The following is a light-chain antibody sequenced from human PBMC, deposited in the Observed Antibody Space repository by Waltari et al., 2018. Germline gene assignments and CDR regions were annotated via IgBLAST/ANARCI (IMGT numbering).Light chain of an antibody. J-gene: IGLJ3*02. V-gene: IGLV3-25*03. CDR1: ALTRQS. CDR2: KDT. Sequence: SSQLTQPSSVSLSPGQTARITCSGDALTRQSVYWYQLKPGLAPVMVIYKDTRRPPGIAERFSASTSGTTVTLTISGVQAEDEADYYCHSSDMTGTWMFGGGTRLTVL. CDR3: HSSDMTGTWM.